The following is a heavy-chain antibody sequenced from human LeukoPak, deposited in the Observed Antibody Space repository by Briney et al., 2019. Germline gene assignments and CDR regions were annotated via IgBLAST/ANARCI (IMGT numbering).Heavy chain of an antibody. CDR3: ARVGVGTERNAFDI. Sequence: SETLSLTCAVYGGSFSGYYWSWIRQPPGKGLEWIGEINHSGSTNYNPSLKSRATISVDTSKNQCSLKLSSVTAADTAVYYCARVGVGTERNAFDIWGQGTMVTVSS. V-gene: IGHV4-34*01. CDR2: INHSGST. J-gene: IGHJ3*02. CDR1: GGSFSGYY. D-gene: IGHD5-18*01.